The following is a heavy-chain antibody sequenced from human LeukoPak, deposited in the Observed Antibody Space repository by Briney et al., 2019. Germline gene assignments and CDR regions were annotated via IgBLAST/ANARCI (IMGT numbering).Heavy chain of an antibody. CDR3: ATISGSGNNRRPS. Sequence: SETLSLTCAVYGGSFSGYYWSWIRQPPGKGLEWIGEIYHSGSTNYNPSLKSQVTISVDKSKNQFSLKLSSVTAADTAVYHCATISGSGNNRRPSWGQGTLVTVSS. CDR2: IYHSGST. J-gene: IGHJ4*02. D-gene: IGHD3-10*01. CDR1: GGSFSGYY. V-gene: IGHV4-34*01.